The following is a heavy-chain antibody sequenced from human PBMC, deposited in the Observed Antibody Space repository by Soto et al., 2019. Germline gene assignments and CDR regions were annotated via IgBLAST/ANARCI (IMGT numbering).Heavy chain of an antibody. CDR2: ISNIGGTV. J-gene: IGHJ6*02. CDR3: ARDSLGARDYGMDV. Sequence: QVQLVESGGGLVKTGGSLRLSCAASGFTFSDHFMSWIRQPPGKGLEWVSSISNIGGTVRYADSVKGRFTISRDNAKNSLFLQMDNLRVEDTAVYYCARDSLGARDYGMDVWGQGTAVAVSS. CDR1: GFTFSDHF. V-gene: IGHV3-11*01. D-gene: IGHD6-6*01.